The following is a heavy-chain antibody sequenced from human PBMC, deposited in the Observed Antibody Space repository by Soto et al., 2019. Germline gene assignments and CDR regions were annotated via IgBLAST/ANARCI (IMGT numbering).Heavy chain of an antibody. V-gene: IGHV3-15*01. CDR3: TTVFMTVDNNWFDP. D-gene: IGHD3-16*01. J-gene: IGHJ5*02. Sequence: EVQLVESGGGLVKPGGSLRLSCAASGFTFSNAWMSWVRQAPGKGLEWVGRIKSKTDGGTTDYAAPVKGRFTISRDDSKNTLYLQMNSLKTEDTAVYSCTTVFMTVDNNWFDPWGQGTLVTVSS. CDR1: GFTFSNAW. CDR2: IKSKTDGGTT.